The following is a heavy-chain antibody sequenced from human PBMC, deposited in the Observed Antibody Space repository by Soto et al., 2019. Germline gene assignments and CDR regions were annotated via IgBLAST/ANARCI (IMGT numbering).Heavy chain of an antibody. CDR2: ISYDGSNE. CDR3: ARDRAWRFLEWSFDY. V-gene: IGHV3-30-3*01. J-gene: IGHJ4*02. Sequence: PGGSLRLSCAASEFSFSNYAMHWVRQAPGKGLEWVAIISYDGSNEYYADSVKGRFTIPRDNSKNTLYLQMNSLRVEDTAVYYCARDRAWRFLEWSFDYWGQGTLVTVSS. CDR1: EFSFSNYA. D-gene: IGHD3-3*01.